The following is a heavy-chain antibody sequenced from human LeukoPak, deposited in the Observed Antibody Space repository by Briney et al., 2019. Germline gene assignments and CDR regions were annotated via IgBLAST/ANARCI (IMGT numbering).Heavy chain of an antibody. J-gene: IGHJ3*02. D-gene: IGHD3-22*01. Sequence: GAAVKVSCKASGYIFTSYYMYWVRQAPGQGLEWMGIINPSGGSIRYAQKFQGRVTMTRDTSTSTVYMELSSLGSEDTAVYYCARGRNYYDSSRYYYEGDAFDIWGQGTMVTVSS. CDR1: GYIFTSYY. CDR3: ARGRNYYDSSRYYYEGDAFDI. CDR2: INPSGGSI. V-gene: IGHV1-46*01.